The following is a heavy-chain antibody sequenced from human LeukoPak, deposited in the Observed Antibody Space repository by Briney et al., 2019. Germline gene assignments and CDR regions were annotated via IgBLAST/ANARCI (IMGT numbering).Heavy chain of an antibody. CDR1: GGSISSGSYY. J-gene: IGHJ6*03. CDR2: IYTSGST. Sequence: SETLSLTCTVSGGSISSGSYYWSWIRQPAGKGLEWIGRIYTSGSTNYNPSLKSRVTISVDTSKNQFSLKLSSVTAADTAVYYCASSSTSPGGYYYMDVWGKGTTVTISS. CDR3: ASSSTSPGGYYYMDV. V-gene: IGHV4-61*02. D-gene: IGHD2-2*01.